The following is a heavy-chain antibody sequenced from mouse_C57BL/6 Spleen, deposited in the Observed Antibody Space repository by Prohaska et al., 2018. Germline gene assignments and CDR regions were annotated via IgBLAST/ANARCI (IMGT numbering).Heavy chain of an antibody. D-gene: IGHD1-1*01. CDR1: GYTFTSYW. V-gene: IGHV1-61*01. J-gene: IGHJ2*01. CDR3: ARSYYYGSSFDY. Sequence: KASGYTFTSYWMDWVKQRPGQGLEWIGNIYPSDSETHYNQKFKDKATLTVDKSSSTAYMQLSSLTSEDSAVYYCARSYYYGSSFDYWGQGTTLTVSS. CDR2: IYPSDSET.